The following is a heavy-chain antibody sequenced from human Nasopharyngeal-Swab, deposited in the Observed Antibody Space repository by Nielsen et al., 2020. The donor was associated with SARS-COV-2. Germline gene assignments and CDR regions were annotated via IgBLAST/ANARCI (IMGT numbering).Heavy chain of an antibody. CDR3: ARGGSYLTGPADY. J-gene: IGHJ4*02. V-gene: IGHV1-18*01. Sequence: HAPGKGLEWMGWISAYNGNTNYAQKLQGRVTMTTDTSTSTAYMELRSLRSDDTAVYYCARGGSYLTGPADYWGQGTLVTVSS. CDR2: ISAYNGNT. D-gene: IGHD1-26*01.